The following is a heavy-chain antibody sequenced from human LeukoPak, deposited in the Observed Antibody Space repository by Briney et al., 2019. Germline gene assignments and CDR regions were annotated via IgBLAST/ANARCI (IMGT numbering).Heavy chain of an antibody. V-gene: IGHV3-9*03. CDR1: GYTFDDYA. CDR2: ISWNSGSI. Sequence: PGRSLRLSCAASGYTFDDYAMHWARHAPAKGLVWVSGISWNSGSIGYADSVKGRYTISRDNAKNSLYLHMNSLRAEHMALYYCARAGWLGEYFDLWGRGTLVTVSS. J-gene: IGHJ2*01. D-gene: IGHD5-12*01. CDR3: ARAGWLGEYFDL.